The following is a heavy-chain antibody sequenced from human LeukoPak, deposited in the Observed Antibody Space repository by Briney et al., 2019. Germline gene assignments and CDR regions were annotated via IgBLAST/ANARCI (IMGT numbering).Heavy chain of an antibody. CDR2: INHSGST. Sequence: PSETLSLTCAVYGGSFSGYYWSWIRQPPGKGLEWIGEINHSGSTNYNPSLKSRVTISVDTSKNQFSLKLSSVTAADTAVYYCARVRTMIVVVTHYFDYWGQGTLVTVSS. V-gene: IGHV4-34*01. CDR3: ARVRTMIVVVTHYFDY. J-gene: IGHJ4*02. CDR1: GGSFSGYY. D-gene: IGHD3-22*01.